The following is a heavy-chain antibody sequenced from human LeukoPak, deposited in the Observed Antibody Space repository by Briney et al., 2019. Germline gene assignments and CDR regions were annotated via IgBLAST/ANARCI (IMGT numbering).Heavy chain of an antibody. CDR1: GFMFSDYG. D-gene: IGHD5-24*01. Sequence: GGSLRLSCAASGFMFSDYGMHWVRQAPGKGLEWVSSISSSSSYIYYADSVKGRFTISRDNAKNSLYLQMNSLRAEDTAVYYCARVAEMAANDYWGQGTLVTVSS. V-gene: IGHV3-21*01. J-gene: IGHJ4*02. CDR3: ARVAEMAANDY. CDR2: ISSSSSYI.